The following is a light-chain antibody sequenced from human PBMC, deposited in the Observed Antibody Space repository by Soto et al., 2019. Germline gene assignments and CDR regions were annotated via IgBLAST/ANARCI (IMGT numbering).Light chain of an antibody. Sequence: EIELTQSPDTLSLSPGERATLSCRASQSVSSFLAWYQQKPGQAPSLLIYDASNSDSVIPARFSGSGSGTDFTLTISSLEPEDFGDYYCQQRSSWPLSFGGGTKVEIK. J-gene: IGKJ4*01. V-gene: IGKV3-11*01. CDR1: QSVSSF. CDR3: QQRSSWPLS. CDR2: DAS.